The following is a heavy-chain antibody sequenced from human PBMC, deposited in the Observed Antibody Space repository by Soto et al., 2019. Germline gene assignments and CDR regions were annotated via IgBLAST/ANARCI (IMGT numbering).Heavy chain of an antibody. CDR2: SSYGGIT. Sequence: QVQLQESGPGLLKPSETLSLTCSVTGCSISDFYWSCIRQSPEKGLVYLAYSSYGGITNLNGALNGGVTMSIDTSKNRFSMKATSLTAADTAVYYCARARKATYITGGFDSWGQGTLVTVSS. CDR3: ARARKATYITGGFDS. D-gene: IGHD3-3*01. V-gene: IGHV4-59*01. J-gene: IGHJ4*02. CDR1: GCSISDFY.